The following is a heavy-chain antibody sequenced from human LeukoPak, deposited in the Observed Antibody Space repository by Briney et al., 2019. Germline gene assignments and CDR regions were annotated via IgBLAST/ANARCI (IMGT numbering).Heavy chain of an antibody. CDR3: ASLGGIVATMKNFYYYYYMDV. Sequence: PGGSLRLSCAASGFTFSSYSMNWVRQAPGKGLEWVSYISSSSSTIYYTDSVKGRFTISRDNAKNSLYLQMNGLRAEDTAVYYCASLGGIVATMKNFYYYYYMDVWGKGTTVTVSS. V-gene: IGHV3-48*01. J-gene: IGHJ6*03. CDR2: ISSSSSTI. CDR1: GFTFSSYS. D-gene: IGHD5-12*01.